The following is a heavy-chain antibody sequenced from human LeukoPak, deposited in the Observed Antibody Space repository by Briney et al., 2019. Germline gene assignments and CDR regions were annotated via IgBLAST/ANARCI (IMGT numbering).Heavy chain of an antibody. V-gene: IGHV4-59*01. CDR1: GGSISSYY. Sequence: SETLSLTCTVSGGSISSYYWSWIRQPPGRGLEWIGCIYYSGSTNYNPSLKSRVTISVDTSKNQFSLKLSSVTAADTAVYYCARGTGSSSWYLFDYWGQGTLVTVSS. CDR2: IYYSGST. D-gene: IGHD6-13*01. CDR3: ARGTGSSSWYLFDY. J-gene: IGHJ4*02.